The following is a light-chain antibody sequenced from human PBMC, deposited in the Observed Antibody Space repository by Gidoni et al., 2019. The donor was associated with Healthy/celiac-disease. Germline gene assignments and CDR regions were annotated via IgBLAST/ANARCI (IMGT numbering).Light chain of an antibody. V-gene: IGLV1-40*01. CDR3: QSYDSSLSGYV. CDR2: GNS. J-gene: IGLJ1*01. Sequence: QSVLTQPHSVSGAPGQRVTISCTGSSSNIGAGYDVHWYQQLPGTAPKLLIYGNSNRPSGVPDRFSGSKSGTSASLAITGLQAEDEADYYCQSYDSSLSGYVFGTGTKVTVL. CDR1: SSNIGAGYD.